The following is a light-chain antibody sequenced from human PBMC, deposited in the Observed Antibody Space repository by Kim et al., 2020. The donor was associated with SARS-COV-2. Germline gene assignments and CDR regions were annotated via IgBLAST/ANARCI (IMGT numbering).Light chain of an antibody. J-gene: IGKJ1*01. V-gene: IGKV3-15*01. CDR3: QQYNNWPQT. CDR2: GAS. CDR1: QSVSNN. Sequence: VSPGERATRSCRASQSVSNNLGWYQQKRGQAPRLLIYGASTRATGIPARFSGSGSGTEFTLTISSLQSEDFAVYYCQQYNNWPQTFGQGTKVDIK.